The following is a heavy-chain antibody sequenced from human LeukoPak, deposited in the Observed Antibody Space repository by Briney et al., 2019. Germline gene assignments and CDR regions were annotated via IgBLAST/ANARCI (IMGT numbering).Heavy chain of an antibody. CDR2: VTSAGDRT. V-gene: IGHV3-64*01. CDR1: GFIFSRYD. D-gene: IGHD3-10*01. Sequence: GSLRLSCAASGFIFSRYDMHWVRQAPGKGLEYVSGVTSAGDRTYYAKSVKGRFTISRDNSKNTLYLQMGSLRAEDMAVYYCAGGSGTYSPDYWGQGTLVTVSS. J-gene: IGHJ4*02. CDR3: AGGSGTYSPDY.